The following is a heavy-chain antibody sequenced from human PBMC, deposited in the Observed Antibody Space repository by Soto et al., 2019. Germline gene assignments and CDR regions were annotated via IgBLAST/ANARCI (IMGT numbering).Heavy chain of an antibody. Sequence: QVQLVESGGGVVQPGRSLRLSCEASGFSFSGYGMHWVRQAPGKGLEWVAVIWYDGSNKYYADSVKGRFTISRDNSKKTLYLQMNSLRAEDTAVYFCARGFGEAFFDYWGQGTLVTVSS. V-gene: IGHV3-33*01. CDR3: ARGFGEAFFDY. J-gene: IGHJ4*02. CDR1: GFSFSGYG. D-gene: IGHD3-10*01. CDR2: IWYDGSNK.